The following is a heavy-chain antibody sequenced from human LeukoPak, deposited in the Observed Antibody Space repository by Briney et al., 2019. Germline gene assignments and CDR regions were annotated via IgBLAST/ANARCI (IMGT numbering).Heavy chain of an antibody. Sequence: SETLSLTCTVSGGSISSYYWSWIRQPPGKGLEWIGYIYYSGSTNYNPSLKSRATISVDTSKNHFSLKLSSVTAADTAVYYCARTFSGSYYHYGMDVWGQGTTVTVSS. CDR3: ARTFSGSYYHYGMDV. J-gene: IGHJ6*02. CDR2: IYYSGST. CDR1: GGSISSYY. D-gene: IGHD1-26*01. V-gene: IGHV4-59*01.